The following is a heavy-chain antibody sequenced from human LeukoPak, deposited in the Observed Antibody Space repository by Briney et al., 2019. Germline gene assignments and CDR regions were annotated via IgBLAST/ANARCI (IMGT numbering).Heavy chain of an antibody. V-gene: IGHV4-4*02. J-gene: IGHJ4*02. Sequence: PSGTLSLTCAISGGSISSSHWWSWVRQPPGQGLEWIGEIHHSGSTNYNPSLKSRVTISVDKFKNQFSLKLSSVTAADTAVYYCASKLTAVAGYFDCWVQGTLVTVSS. D-gene: IGHD6-19*01. CDR2: IHHSGST. CDR1: GGSISSSHW. CDR3: ASKLTAVAGYFDC.